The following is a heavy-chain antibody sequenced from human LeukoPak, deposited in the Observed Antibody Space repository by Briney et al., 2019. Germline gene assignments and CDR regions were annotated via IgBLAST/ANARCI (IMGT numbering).Heavy chain of an antibody. CDR2: INPSGGRT. Sequence: ASVKVSCKASGYTFTNYYIHWVRQAPGQGLEWMGMINPSGGRTTYAKKFQGRVTMTRDTSTNTVYTELSSLRSDDTAVYYCARGPSGSYFGYRRGDWGQGTLVTVSS. CDR1: GYTFTNYY. V-gene: IGHV1-46*01. J-gene: IGHJ4*02. CDR3: ARGPSGSYFGYRRGD. D-gene: IGHD3-10*01.